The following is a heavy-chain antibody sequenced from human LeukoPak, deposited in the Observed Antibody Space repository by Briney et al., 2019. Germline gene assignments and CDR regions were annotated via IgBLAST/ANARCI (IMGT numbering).Heavy chain of an antibody. D-gene: IGHD6-19*01. Sequence: SETLSLTCTVSGGSISSSSYYWGWIRQPPGKGLEWIGSIYYSGSTYYNPSLKSRVTISVDTSKNQFSLKLSSVTAADTAVYYCARVGPIAVAGTNYFDYWGQGTLVTVSS. CDR2: IYYSGST. V-gene: IGHV4-39*07. CDR3: ARVGPIAVAGTNYFDY. CDR1: GGSISSSSYY. J-gene: IGHJ4*02.